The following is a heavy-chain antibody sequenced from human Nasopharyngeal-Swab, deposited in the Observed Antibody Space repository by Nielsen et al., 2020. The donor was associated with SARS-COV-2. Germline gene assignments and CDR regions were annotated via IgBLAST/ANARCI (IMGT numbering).Heavy chain of an antibody. D-gene: IGHD3-22*01. Sequence: WIRQPPGKGLEWIGEINHSGSTNYNPSLKSRVTISVDTSKNQFSLKLSSVTAADTAVYYCARAPGGYHDSSGYFDYWGQGTLVTVSS. CDR3: ARAPGGYHDSSGYFDY. CDR2: INHSGST. J-gene: IGHJ4*02. V-gene: IGHV4-34*01.